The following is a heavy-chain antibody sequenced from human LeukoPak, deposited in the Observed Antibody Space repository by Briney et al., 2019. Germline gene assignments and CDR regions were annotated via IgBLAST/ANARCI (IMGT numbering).Heavy chain of an antibody. V-gene: IGHV4-59*01. CDR3: ARVNLGEYYFDY. CDR1: GGSISSYY. Sequence: SETLSLTCTVSGGSISSYYWSWIRQPPGKGLEWIGYIYYSGSGCTNYSPSLKSRVTISVDTSKNQFSLKLSSVTAADTALYYCARVNLGEYYFDYWGQGTLVTVSS. CDR2: IYYSGSGCT. J-gene: IGHJ4*02.